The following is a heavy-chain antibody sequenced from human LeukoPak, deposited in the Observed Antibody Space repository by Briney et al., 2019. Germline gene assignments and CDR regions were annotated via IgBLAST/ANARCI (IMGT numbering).Heavy chain of an antibody. V-gene: IGHV1-8*01. J-gene: IGHJ6*03. CDR3: ARGSTAMVNYYYYYMDV. CDR2: MNPNSGNT. D-gene: IGHD5-18*01. CDR1: GYTFTSYD. Sequence: ASVKVSCKASGYTFTSYDINWVRQATGQGLEWMGWMNPNSGNTGYAQKFQGRVTMTRSTSISTAYMELSSLRSEDTAVYYCARGSTAMVNYYYYYMDVWGKGTTVTVSS.